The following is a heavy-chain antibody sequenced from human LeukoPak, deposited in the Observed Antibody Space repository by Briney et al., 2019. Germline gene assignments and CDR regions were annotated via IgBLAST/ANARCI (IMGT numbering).Heavy chain of an antibody. D-gene: IGHD3-22*01. V-gene: IGHV4-34*01. J-gene: IGHJ4*02. CDR3: ASVYDSSGYYPF. Sequence: SETLSLTCAVYGGSFSGYYWSWIHQPPGKGLEWIGEINQSGSTNYNPSLKSRVTISVDTSKNQFSLKLSSVTAADTAVYYCASVYDSSGYYPFWGQGTLVTVSS. CDR2: INQSGST. CDR1: GGSFSGYY.